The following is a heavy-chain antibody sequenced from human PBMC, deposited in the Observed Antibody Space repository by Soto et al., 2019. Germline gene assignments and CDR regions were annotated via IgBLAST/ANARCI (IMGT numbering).Heavy chain of an antibody. D-gene: IGHD1-1*01. CDR3: ARGRYGDY. CDR1: GYAFTTYG. V-gene: IGHV1-18*01. Sequence: QVHLVQSGAEVKKPGASVKVSCKGSGYAFTTYGITWVRQAPGQGLEWMEWISAHNGNTNYAQKLQGRVTVPRDTSTSTAYMELRSLRSDDTAVYYCARGRYGDYWGQGALVTISS. CDR2: ISAHNGNT. J-gene: IGHJ4*02.